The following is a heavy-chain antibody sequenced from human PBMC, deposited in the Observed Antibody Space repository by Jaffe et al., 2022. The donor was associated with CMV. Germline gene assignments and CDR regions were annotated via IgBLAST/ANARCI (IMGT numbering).Heavy chain of an antibody. Sequence: QVRLVQSGAEVKQPGASVQVSCKASGYTFTNNYMHWVRQAPGQGLEWMGIINPSGGSTTYPQKFQGRVTMTTDTSTSTVYMELSSLRSEDTAVYYCARGDGDFDYWGQGTLVTVSS. V-gene: IGHV1-46*01. CDR3: ARGDGDFDY. CDR2: INPSGGST. D-gene: IGHD3-16*01. J-gene: IGHJ4*02. CDR1: GYTFTNNY.